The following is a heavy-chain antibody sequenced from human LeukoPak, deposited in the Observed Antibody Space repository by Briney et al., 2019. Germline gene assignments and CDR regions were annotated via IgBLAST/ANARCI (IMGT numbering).Heavy chain of an antibody. J-gene: IGHJ4*02. CDR2: IYYSGST. D-gene: IGHD2-15*01. Sequence: SETLSLTCTVSGGSISSSSYYWGWIRQPPGKGLEWIGSIYYSGSTYYNPSLKSRVTISVDTSKNQFSLKLSSVTAADTAVYYCARSQGLGGSPVGYWGQGTLVTVSS. CDR3: ARSQGLGGSPVGY. CDR1: GGSISSSSYY. V-gene: IGHV4-39*07.